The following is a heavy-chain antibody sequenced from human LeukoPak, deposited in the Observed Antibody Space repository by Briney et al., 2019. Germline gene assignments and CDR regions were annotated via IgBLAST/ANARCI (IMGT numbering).Heavy chain of an antibody. CDR2: IYYSGST. D-gene: IGHD3-22*01. Sequence: PSETLSLTCTVSGGSISSGGYYWSWIRQHPGKGLEWIGCIYYSGSTYYNPSLKSRVTISVDTSKNQFSLKLGSVTAADTAVYYCARVYKETYDSSGYYLGGPVDYWGQGTLVTVSS. J-gene: IGHJ4*02. CDR1: GGSISSGGYY. CDR3: ARVYKETYDSSGYYLGGPVDY. V-gene: IGHV4-31*03.